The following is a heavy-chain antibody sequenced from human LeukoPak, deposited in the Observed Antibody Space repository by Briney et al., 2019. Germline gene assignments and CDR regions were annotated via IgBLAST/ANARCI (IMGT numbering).Heavy chain of an antibody. V-gene: IGHV1-18*01. CDR2: ISAYNGNT. J-gene: IGHJ1*01. CDR1: GYTFPSYG. D-gene: IGHD6-13*01. CDR3: ARDIAAAGPEYFQH. Sequence: ASVKVSCKASGYTFPSYGISWVRQAPGQGLEWMGWISAYNGNTNHAQKLQGRVTMTADTSTSTAYMELRSLRSDDTAVYYCARDIAAAGPEYFQHWGQGTLVTVSS.